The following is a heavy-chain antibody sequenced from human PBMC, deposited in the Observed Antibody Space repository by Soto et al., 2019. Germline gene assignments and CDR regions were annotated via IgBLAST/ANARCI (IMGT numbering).Heavy chain of an antibody. J-gene: IGHJ6*02. CDR2: IIPILGIA. CDR3: ARVEMASYGMDV. D-gene: IGHD5-12*01. CDR1: GGTFSSYT. Sequence: QVQLVQSGAEVKKPGSSVKVSCKASGGTFSSYTISWVRQAPGQGLEWMGRIIPILGIANYAQKFQGRVTITADKSTSTAYMELSSLRSEDTAVYYCARVEMASYGMDVWGQGTTVTVSS. V-gene: IGHV1-69*02.